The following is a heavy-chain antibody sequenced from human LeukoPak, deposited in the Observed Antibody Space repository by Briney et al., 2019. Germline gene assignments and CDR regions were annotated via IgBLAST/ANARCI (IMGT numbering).Heavy chain of an antibody. J-gene: IGHJ4*02. Sequence: GGSLRLSCAASGFTFSDYCMNWVRQAPGKGLEWVSSICGGSNYIYYADSVRGRFTISRDNAQNSLYLQMNSLRGEDTAVFYCARRTYSSGHYDYSGQGTLVTVSS. CDR2: ICGGSNYI. CDR1: GFTFSDYC. V-gene: IGHV3-21*01. D-gene: IGHD6-19*01. CDR3: ARRTYSSGHYDY.